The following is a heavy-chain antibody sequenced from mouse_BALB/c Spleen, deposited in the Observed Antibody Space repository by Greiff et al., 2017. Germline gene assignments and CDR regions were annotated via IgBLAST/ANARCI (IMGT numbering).Heavy chain of an antibody. CDR3: ARGSGNHHAMDY. J-gene: IGHJ4*01. Sequence: VQLQQSGAELVRPGVSVKISCKGSGYTFTDYAMHWVKQSHAKSLEWIGVISTYYGDASYNQKFKGKATMTVDKSSSTAYMELARLTSEDSAIYYCARGSGNHHAMDYWGQGTSVTVSS. CDR2: ISTYYGDA. V-gene: IGHV1S137*01. D-gene: IGHD1-3*01. CDR1: GYTFTDYA.